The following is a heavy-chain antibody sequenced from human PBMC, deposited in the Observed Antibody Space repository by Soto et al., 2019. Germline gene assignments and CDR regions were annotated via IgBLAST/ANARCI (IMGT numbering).Heavy chain of an antibody. V-gene: IGHV5-51*01. Sequence: GESLKISCKGSGYSFTSYWIGWVRQMPGKGLEWMGIIYPGDSDTRYSPSFQGQVTISADKSISTAYLQWSSLKASDTAMYYCARQSLAGSSGWYRYFQHWGQGTLVTVSS. J-gene: IGHJ1*01. CDR3: ARQSLAGSSGWYRYFQH. D-gene: IGHD6-19*01. CDR1: GYSFTSYW. CDR2: IYPGDSDT.